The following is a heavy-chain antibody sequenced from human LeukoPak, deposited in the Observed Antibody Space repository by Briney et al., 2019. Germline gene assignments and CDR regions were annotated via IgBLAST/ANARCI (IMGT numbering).Heavy chain of an antibody. CDR1: GFTFSSYE. CDR3: ARHFTTGSIDH. Sequence: PGGSLRLSCEASGFTFSSYEMNWVRQAPGKGLEWVSYINTGGSSIDYADSVKGRFTISRDNSKNTLYLQMNSLRADDTAVYYCARHFTTGSIDHWGQGNLVTVSS. D-gene: IGHD3-9*01. J-gene: IGHJ4*02. V-gene: IGHV3-48*03. CDR2: INTGGSSI.